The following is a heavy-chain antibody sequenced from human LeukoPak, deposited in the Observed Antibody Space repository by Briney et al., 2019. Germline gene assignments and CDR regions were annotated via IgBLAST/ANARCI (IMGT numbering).Heavy chain of an antibody. Sequence: PGGSLRLSCAASGFTFDDYGMSWVRQAPGKGLKWVSGINWNGGSTGYPDSVKGRFTISRDNAKNSLYLQMNSLRAEDTALYYCAKTGPGNTAMVLGYFDLWGRGTLVTVSS. CDR2: INWNGGST. CDR1: GFTFDDYG. CDR3: AKTGPGNTAMVLGYFDL. D-gene: IGHD5-18*01. J-gene: IGHJ2*01. V-gene: IGHV3-20*04.